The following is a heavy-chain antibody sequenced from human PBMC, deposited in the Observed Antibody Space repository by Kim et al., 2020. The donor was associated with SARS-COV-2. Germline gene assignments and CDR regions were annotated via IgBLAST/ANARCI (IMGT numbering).Heavy chain of an antibody. D-gene: IGHD6-13*01. Sequence: PGSVKGRFTISRENAKNSLYLEMNSLRAGDTAVYYCARGYSSSWYWAFDIWGQGTMVTVSS. CDR3: ARGYSSSWYWAFDI. J-gene: IGHJ3*02. V-gene: IGHV3-13*01.